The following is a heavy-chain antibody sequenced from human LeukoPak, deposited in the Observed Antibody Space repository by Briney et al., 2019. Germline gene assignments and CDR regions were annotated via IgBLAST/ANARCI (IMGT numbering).Heavy chain of an antibody. Sequence: GASVKVSCKASGYTFTGYYMHWVRQAPGQGLEWMGWINPNSGGTNCAQKFQGRVTMTRDTSISTAYMELSRLRSDDTAVYYCARSLRYYNWFDPWGQGTLVTVSS. V-gene: IGHV1-2*02. J-gene: IGHJ5*02. CDR3: ARSLRYYNWFDP. CDR2: INPNSGGT. D-gene: IGHD3-9*01. CDR1: GYTFTGYY.